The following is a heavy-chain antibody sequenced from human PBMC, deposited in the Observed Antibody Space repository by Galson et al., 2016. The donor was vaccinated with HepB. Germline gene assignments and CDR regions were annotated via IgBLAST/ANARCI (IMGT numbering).Heavy chain of an antibody. V-gene: IGHV3-23*01. D-gene: IGHD1-26*01. J-gene: IGHJ4*02. CDR3: VARGLVGTLAQDDF. CDR1: GFKFRSYA. Sequence: SLRLSCATSGFKFRSYAMSWVRQAPGKRLEWVSVISGDGGTIYDAHSVKGRFTTSRDNSKSTLSLQMSSLRVEDTGMYYCVARGLVGTLAQDDFWGQGTLVAVSS. CDR2: ISGDGGTI.